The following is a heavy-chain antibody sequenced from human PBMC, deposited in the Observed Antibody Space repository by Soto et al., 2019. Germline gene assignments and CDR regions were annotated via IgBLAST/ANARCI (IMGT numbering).Heavy chain of an antibody. J-gene: IGHJ5*02. CDR3: ARAGDIVVVPAARRWFDP. D-gene: IGHD2-2*01. CDR1: GGSIRSGGYF. Sequence: QVQLQESGPGLVKPSQTLSLTCTVFGGSIRSGGYFWSWIRQHPGKGLEWSGYIYYSGRTYYNPSLKSRVTISVDTSKNQFSLKLSSVTAADTAVYYCARAGDIVVVPAARRWFDPWGQGTLVTVSS. V-gene: IGHV4-31*03. CDR2: IYYSGRT.